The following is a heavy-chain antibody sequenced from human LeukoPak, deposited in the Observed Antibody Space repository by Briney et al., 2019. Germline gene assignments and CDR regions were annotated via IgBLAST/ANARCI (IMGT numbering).Heavy chain of an antibody. D-gene: IGHD3-22*01. J-gene: IGHJ3*02. CDR1: GGTFSSYA. Sequence: GASVKVSCKASGGTFSSYAISWVRQAPGQGLEWMGGVIPIFGTANYAQKFQGRVTITADKSTSTAYIELSSLRSQHTAVYYCARIVVDFYDAFDIWGQGTMVTVSS. CDR3: ARIVVDFYDAFDI. V-gene: IGHV1-69*06. CDR2: VIPIFGTA.